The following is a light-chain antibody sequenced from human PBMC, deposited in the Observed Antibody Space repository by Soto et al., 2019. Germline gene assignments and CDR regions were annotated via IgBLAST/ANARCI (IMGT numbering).Light chain of an antibody. CDR1: SSDVGGYNY. V-gene: IGLV2-11*01. CDR2: DVS. CDR3: CSYAGSYTVV. J-gene: IGLJ2*01. Sequence: QSALTQPRSVSGSPGQSVTISCTGTSSDVGGYNYVSWYQQHPGKAPKFMIYDVSKRPSGVPDRFSGSKSGNTVSLTISGLQAEDEADYYCCSYAGSYTVVFGGGTKLTVL.